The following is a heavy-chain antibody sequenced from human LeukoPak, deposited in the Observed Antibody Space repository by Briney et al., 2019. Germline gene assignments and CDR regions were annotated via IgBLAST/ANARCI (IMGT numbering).Heavy chain of an antibody. CDR3: ARWANSIDY. V-gene: IGHV3-7*01. Sequence: GGSLRLSCAASGFTFSGYWMSWVRQAPGKGLEWVANIKQNGSETFYADSVRGRFTISRDNAKNSQYLQMNSLRVEDTAVYCCARWANSIDYWGQGALVTVSS. J-gene: IGHJ4*02. D-gene: IGHD5-18*01. CDR2: IKQNGSET. CDR1: GFTFSGYW.